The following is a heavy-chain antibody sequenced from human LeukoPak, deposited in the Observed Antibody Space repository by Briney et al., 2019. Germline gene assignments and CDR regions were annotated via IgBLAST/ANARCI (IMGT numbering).Heavy chain of an antibody. J-gene: IGHJ4*02. V-gene: IGHV4-31*03. CDR1: DGSISSGGYY. CDR3: ARGVRL. D-gene: IGHD4/OR15-4a*01. Sequence: SETLSLTCTVSDGSISSGGYYWSWIRQHPGKGLEWIGYIDFRGSTYYNPSLKSRVTMSVDTSKSQFSLKLSSVSAADTAVYYCARGVRLWGQGTLVTVSS. CDR2: IDFRGST.